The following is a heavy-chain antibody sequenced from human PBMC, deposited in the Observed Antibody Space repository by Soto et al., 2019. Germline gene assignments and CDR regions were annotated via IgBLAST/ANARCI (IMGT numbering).Heavy chain of an antibody. J-gene: IGHJ4*02. Sequence: PGESLKISCKGSGYTFTNYWIGWVRQMPGKGLEWMGIIKPGTSDIRYSPSCRGHVTISADEAVSTAYLQWSSLKASDTAMYYCARQLSHICDSWGQGTLVTVSS. V-gene: IGHV5-51*01. CDR1: GYTFTNYW. CDR3: ARQLSHICDS. CDR2: IKPGTSDI. D-gene: IGHD3-3*02.